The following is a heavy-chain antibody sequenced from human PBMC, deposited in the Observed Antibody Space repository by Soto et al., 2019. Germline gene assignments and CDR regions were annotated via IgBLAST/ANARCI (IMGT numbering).Heavy chain of an antibody. J-gene: IGHJ6*02. D-gene: IGHD3-3*01. CDR2: IYYSGST. CDR1: GGSISSSSYY. Sequence: SETLSLTCTVSGGSISSSSYYWGWIRQPPGKGLEWIGSIYYSGSTYYNPSLKSRVTISVDTSKNQFSLKLSSVTAADTAVYYCARQVREEWLPYYYYYGTDVWGQGTTVTVSS. CDR3: ARQVREEWLPYYYYYGTDV. V-gene: IGHV4-39*01.